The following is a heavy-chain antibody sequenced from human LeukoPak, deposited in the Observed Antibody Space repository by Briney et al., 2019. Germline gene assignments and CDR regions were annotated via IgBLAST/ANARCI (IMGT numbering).Heavy chain of an antibody. CDR1: GYSISSGYY. CDR3: ARSEYSSGWSFDY. CDR2: MYHSGSA. V-gene: IGHV4-38-2*01. D-gene: IGHD6-19*01. Sequence: SETLSLTCAVSGYSISSGYYWGWIRQPPGKGLEWIGYMYHSGSAYYNPSLRSRVTISLDTSRNQFSLELSSLTAADTAVYYCARSEYSSGWSFDYWGQGTLVTVSS. J-gene: IGHJ4*02.